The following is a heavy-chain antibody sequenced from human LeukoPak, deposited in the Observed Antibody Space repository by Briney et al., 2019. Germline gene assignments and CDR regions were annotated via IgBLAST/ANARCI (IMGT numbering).Heavy chain of an antibody. Sequence: PSETLSLTCTVSGGSISSYYWSWIRQPPGKGLEWIGYIYYSGSTNYNPSLKSRVTISVDTSKNQFSLKLSSVTAADTAVYYCARAYYDFWSEGYYFDYWGQGTLVTVSS. CDR3: ARAYYDFWSEGYYFDY. CDR2: IYYSGST. V-gene: IGHV4-59*01. D-gene: IGHD3-3*01. J-gene: IGHJ4*02. CDR1: GGSISSYY.